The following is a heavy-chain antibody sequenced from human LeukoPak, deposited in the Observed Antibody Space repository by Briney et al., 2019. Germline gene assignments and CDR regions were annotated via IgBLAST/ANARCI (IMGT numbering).Heavy chain of an antibody. CDR1: GFTFSTYA. V-gene: IGHV3-23*01. J-gene: IGHJ4*02. D-gene: IGHD3-16*01. Sequence: PGGSLRLSCAASGFTFSTYAMTWVRQAPGKGREWVASISGDGGYTYYADFVKGRFTISRDNSKSTLFLQMNSLRAEDTAVYYCAREVWGSSFDSWGQGTLVTVSS. CDR3: AREVWGSSFDS. CDR2: ISGDGGYT.